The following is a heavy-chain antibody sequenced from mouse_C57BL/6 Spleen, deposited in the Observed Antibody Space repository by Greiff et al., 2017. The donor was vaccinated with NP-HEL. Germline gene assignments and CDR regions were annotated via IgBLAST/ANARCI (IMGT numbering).Heavy chain of an antibody. Sequence: EVKLVESGGGLVKPGGSLKLSCAASGFTFSDYGMHWVRQAPEKGLEWVAYISSGSSTIYYADTVKGRFTISRDNAKNTLFLQMTSLRSEDTAMYYCARLSYYYGSSYFYYAMDYWGQGTSVTVSS. D-gene: IGHD1-1*01. CDR2: ISSGSSTI. CDR1: GFTFSDYG. V-gene: IGHV5-17*01. J-gene: IGHJ4*01. CDR3: ARLSYYYGSSYFYYAMDY.